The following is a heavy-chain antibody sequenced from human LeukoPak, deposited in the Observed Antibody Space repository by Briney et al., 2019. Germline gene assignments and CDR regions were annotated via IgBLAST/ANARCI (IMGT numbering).Heavy chain of an antibody. CDR3: AKVGYYYDSSAYSRDAFDI. Sequence: PGGTLRLSCAASGFTFSSYGMSWVRQAPGKGLEWVSAISGGGGSTYYADSVKGRFTISRDNSKNTLYLQMNSLRAEDTAVYYCAKVGYYYDSSAYSRDAFDIWGQGTMVTVSS. J-gene: IGHJ3*02. CDR1: GFTFSSYG. V-gene: IGHV3-23*01. D-gene: IGHD3-22*01. CDR2: ISGGGGST.